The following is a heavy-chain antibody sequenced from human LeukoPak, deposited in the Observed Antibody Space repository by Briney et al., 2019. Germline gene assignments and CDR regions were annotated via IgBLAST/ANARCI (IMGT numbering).Heavy chain of an antibody. Sequence: GGSLRLSCAASGFTFSSYAMSWVRQAPGKGLEWVSAISGSSGSTYYADSVKGRFTISRDNSKNTLYLQMNSLRAEDTAVYYCAKFGYYDFWRPIDAFDIWGQGTMVTVSS. CDR1: GFTFSSYA. CDR3: AKFGYYDFWRPIDAFDI. D-gene: IGHD3-3*01. J-gene: IGHJ3*02. CDR2: ISGSSGST. V-gene: IGHV3-23*01.